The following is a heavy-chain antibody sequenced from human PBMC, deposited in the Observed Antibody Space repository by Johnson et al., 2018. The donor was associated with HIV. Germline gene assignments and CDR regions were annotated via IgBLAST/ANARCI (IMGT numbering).Heavy chain of an antibody. CDR3: ARGGVGGWDHDAFDI. J-gene: IGHJ3*02. V-gene: IGHV3-20*04. Sequence: VQLVESGGGVVRPGGSLRLSCAASGFTFDDYGMSWVRQAPGKGLEWVSGINWNGGRTGSADSVKGRFTISRDNAKNSLYLQMNSLRAEDTALYYCARGGVGGWDHDAFDIWGQGTMVTVSS. D-gene: IGHD6-19*01. CDR1: GFTFDDYG. CDR2: INWNGGRT.